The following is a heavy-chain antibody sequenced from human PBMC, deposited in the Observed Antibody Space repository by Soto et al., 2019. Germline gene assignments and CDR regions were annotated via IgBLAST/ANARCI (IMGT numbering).Heavy chain of an antibody. J-gene: IGHJ4*02. CDR2: INYDGSEK. CDR1: GFIYSNYW. CDR3: ASSYAH. Sequence: EVQLVESGGGLVRPGGSLRLSCAASGFIYSNYWMNWVRQAPGSGLEWVANINYDGSEKHYVDSVKGRFTISRDNAENSLYLEMNRLIVEDTAVYYCASSYAHWGQGTLVTVSS. D-gene: IGHD4-17*01. V-gene: IGHV3-7*03.